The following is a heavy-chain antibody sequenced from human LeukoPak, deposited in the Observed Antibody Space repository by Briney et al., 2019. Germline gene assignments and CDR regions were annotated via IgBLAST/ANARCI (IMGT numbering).Heavy chain of an antibody. CDR3: ARDRGGQWLDPHDAFDI. J-gene: IGHJ3*02. V-gene: IGHV3-9*01. CDR2: ISWNSGSI. D-gene: IGHD6-19*01. CDR1: GFTFDDYA. Sequence: GGSLRLSCAASGFTFDDYAMHWVRQAPGKGLEWVSGISWNSGSIGYADSVKGRFTISRDNAKNSLYLQMNSLRAEDTAVYYCARDRGGQWLDPHDAFDIWGQGTMVTVSS.